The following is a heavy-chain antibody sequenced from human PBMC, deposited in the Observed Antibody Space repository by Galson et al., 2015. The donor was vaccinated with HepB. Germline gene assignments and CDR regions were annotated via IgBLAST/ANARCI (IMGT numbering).Heavy chain of an antibody. CDR3: ARETPAATDGYYYYYMDV. V-gene: IGHV1-2*04. D-gene: IGHD2-2*01. CDR2: INPNSGGT. CDR1: GYTFTGYY. J-gene: IGHJ6*03. Sequence: QSGAEVKKAGESLRTSCKASGYTFTGYYMHWVRQAPGQGLEWMGWINPNSGGTNYAQKFQGWVTMTRDTSISTAYMELSRLRSDDTAVYYCARETPAATDGYYYYYMDVWGKGTTVTVSS.